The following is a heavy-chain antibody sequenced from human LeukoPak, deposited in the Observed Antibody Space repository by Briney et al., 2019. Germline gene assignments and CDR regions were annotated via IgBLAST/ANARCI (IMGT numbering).Heavy chain of an antibody. Sequence: PSETLSLTCSVSGGSITSGTYYWDWIRQPPGKGLEWIGTMFYTGRTDYNPSLKSRVTISVDTSKNQFSLKLSSVTAADTAVYYCARSPSSAAGAGVLFDYWGQGTLVTVSS. V-gene: IGHV4-39*07. J-gene: IGHJ4*02. D-gene: IGHD6-13*01. CDR1: GGSITSGTYY. CDR3: ARSPSSAAGAGVLFDY. CDR2: MFYTGRT.